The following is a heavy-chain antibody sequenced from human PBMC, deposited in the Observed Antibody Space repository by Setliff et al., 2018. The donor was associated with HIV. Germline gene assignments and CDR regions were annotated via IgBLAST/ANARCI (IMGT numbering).Heavy chain of an antibody. CDR1: GFSFSRYW. Sequence: GGSLRLSCTASGFSFSRYWMGWVRQAPGKGPEWVANIKEDGSEIYYVDSVKGRFTISRDNAKNSLYLQMNSLRAEDMGVYYCARGGGTDFYYYGMDVWGQGTTVTVSS. V-gene: IGHV3-7*03. D-gene: IGHD3-16*01. CDR3: ARGGGTDFYYYGMDV. J-gene: IGHJ6*02. CDR2: IKEDGSEI.